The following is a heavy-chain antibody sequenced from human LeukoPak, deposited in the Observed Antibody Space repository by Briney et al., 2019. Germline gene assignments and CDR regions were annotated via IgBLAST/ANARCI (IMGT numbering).Heavy chain of an antibody. CDR1: GFIFDDYG. CDR3: AITPGTLTT. V-gene: IGHV3-20*04. Sequence: SGGSLRLSCAASGFIFDDYGMSWVRQAPGKGREWVSCINWNGGSTGYADAGKGRFTMSRDNAKNSLYLQMNSLRAEDTALYYCAITPGTLTTWGQGTLVTVSS. CDR2: INWNGGST. D-gene: IGHD1-1*01. J-gene: IGHJ5*02.